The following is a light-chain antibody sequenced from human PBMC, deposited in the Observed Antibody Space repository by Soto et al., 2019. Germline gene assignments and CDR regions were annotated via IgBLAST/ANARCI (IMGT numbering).Light chain of an antibody. CDR3: QQYGSSPT. CDR1: QSVSRSD. J-gene: IGKJ4*01. Sequence: EIVLTQSPGTVSLSPGERATLSCRASQSVSRSDLAWYQHKPGQSPRLLIYGTSSRATGIPDRFSGSGSGTGFTLTISRLEPEDSAVYYWQQYGSSPTFGGGTKVEIK. V-gene: IGKV3-20*01. CDR2: GTS.